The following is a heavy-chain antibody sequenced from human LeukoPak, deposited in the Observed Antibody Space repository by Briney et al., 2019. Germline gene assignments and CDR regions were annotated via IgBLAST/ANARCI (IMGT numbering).Heavy chain of an antibody. J-gene: IGHJ5*02. CDR3: AAPYTSSWFDL. CDR2: IVVDSDNA. Sequence: ASEKVSCKASGFTFTSRSAVQWVRQARGQRLEWIGWIVVDSDNANYAENFQERVTITRDMSASTSYMELSSLRSEDTAVYFCAAPYTSSWFDLWGQGTLVTVSS. CDR1: GFTFTSRSA. V-gene: IGHV1-58*01. D-gene: IGHD6-13*01.